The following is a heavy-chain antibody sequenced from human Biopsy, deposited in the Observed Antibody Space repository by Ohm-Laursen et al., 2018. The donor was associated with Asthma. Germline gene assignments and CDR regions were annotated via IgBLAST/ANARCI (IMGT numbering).Heavy chain of an antibody. Sequence: GSLRLCCAASVFLFRHYYMPWLGSTPGRALAWVSGISSSGSTTYPAESVKGRFTISRDNAQKSLFLQMGSLRAEDTAIYYCARVFESSEWGPFYHFGLDVWGQGTTVAVSS. J-gene: IGHJ6*02. CDR2: ISSSGSTT. D-gene: IGHD6-25*01. V-gene: IGHV3-11*01. CDR3: ARVFESSEWGPFYHFGLDV. CDR1: VFLFRHYY.